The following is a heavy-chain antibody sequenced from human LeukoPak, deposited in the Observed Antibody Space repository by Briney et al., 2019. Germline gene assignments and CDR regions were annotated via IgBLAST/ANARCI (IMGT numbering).Heavy chain of an antibody. D-gene: IGHD6-13*01. CDR3: ARVSYGSSWSDY. Sequence: GGSLRLSCAASGFSFSSYNMNWVRQAPGKGLEWVSYISSGSTTIYYADSVQGRFTISRDNAKNSLYLQMNSLTDEDTAVYYCARVSYGSSWSDYWGQGTLVTVSS. CDR1: GFSFSSYN. V-gene: IGHV3-48*02. J-gene: IGHJ4*02. CDR2: ISSGSTTI.